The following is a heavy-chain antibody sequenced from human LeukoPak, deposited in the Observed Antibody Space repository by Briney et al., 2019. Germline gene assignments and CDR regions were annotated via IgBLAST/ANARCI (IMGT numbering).Heavy chain of an antibody. V-gene: IGHV1-2*02. Sequence: ASVKVSCKAPEYTFTGYYMHWVRRAPGQGLEWMGWINPNSGATNYARKFQGRVTMTRDTSISTAYMELSSLRSDDTAVYYCAREIAAGGWRGFDYWGQGTLVTVSS. CDR1: EYTFTGYY. D-gene: IGHD6-13*01. J-gene: IGHJ4*02. CDR3: AREIAAGGWRGFDY. CDR2: INPNSGAT.